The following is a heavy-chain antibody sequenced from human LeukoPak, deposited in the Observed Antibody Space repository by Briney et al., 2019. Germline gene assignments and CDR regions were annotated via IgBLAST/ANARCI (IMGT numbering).Heavy chain of an antibody. CDR2: ISSSSSYI. V-gene: IGHV3-21*01. Sequence: GGSLRLSCAASGFTFSSHSMNWVRQAPEKGLEWVSSISSSSSYIYYADSVKGRFTISRDNAKNSLYLQMNSLRAEDTAVYYCASLGRYSSGWYDYWGQGTLVTVSS. CDR3: ASLGRYSSGWYDY. D-gene: IGHD6-19*01. CDR1: GFTFSSHS. J-gene: IGHJ4*02.